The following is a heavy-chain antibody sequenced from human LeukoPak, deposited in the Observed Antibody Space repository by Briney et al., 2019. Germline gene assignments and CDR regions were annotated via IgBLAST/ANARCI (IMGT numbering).Heavy chain of an antibody. J-gene: IGHJ4*02. V-gene: IGHV3-21*01. CDR2: ISKSGTYI. Sequence: GGSLRLSCAASGFTFRDYTMNWVRQAPGKGLEWVSAISKSGTYIKYADSVKGRFTVSRDNAKNSLFLQMNSLRVEDTAVYFCAREVLIVVEPAANTIDYWGQGARVTVSS. CDR1: GFTFRDYT. CDR3: AREVLIVVEPAANTIDY. D-gene: IGHD2-2*01.